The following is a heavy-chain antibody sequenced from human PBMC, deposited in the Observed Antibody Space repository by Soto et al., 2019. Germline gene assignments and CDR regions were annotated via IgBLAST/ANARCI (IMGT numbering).Heavy chain of an antibody. D-gene: IGHD2-8*01. V-gene: IGHV3-43*01. CDR1: GFTFDDYT. CDR2: ISWDGGST. Sequence: PGGSLRLACAASGFTFDDYTMHWVRQAPGKGLEWVSLISWDGGSTYYADSVKGRFTISRDNSKNSLYLQMKSLRTEDTALYYCAKGLLPNGGSDYYYYGMDVWRQGTTVTVS. J-gene: IGHJ6*02. CDR3: AKGLLPNGGSDYYYYGMDV.